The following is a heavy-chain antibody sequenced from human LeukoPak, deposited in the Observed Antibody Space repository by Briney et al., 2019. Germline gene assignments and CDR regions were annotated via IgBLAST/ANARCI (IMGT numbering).Heavy chain of an antibody. CDR3: ARPGEQQLVEGFDY. CDR2: IYYSGST. Sequence: PSETLSLTCTVSGGSISSSSYYWGWIRQPPGKGLEWIGSIYYSGSTYYNPSLKSRVTISVDTSKNQFSLKLSSVTAADTAVYYCARPGEQQLVEGFDYWGQGTLVTVSS. D-gene: IGHD6-13*01. J-gene: IGHJ4*02. CDR1: GGSISSSSYY. V-gene: IGHV4-39*01.